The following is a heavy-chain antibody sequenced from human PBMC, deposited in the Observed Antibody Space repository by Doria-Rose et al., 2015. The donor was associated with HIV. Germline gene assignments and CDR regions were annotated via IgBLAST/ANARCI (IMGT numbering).Heavy chain of an antibody. J-gene: IGHJ4*02. CDR2: IFSDGER. CDR1: GVSLSSPGMG. CDR3: ARIKSSRWYHKYYFDF. D-gene: IGHD6-13*01. Sequence: QVTLKESGPVLVKPTETLTLTCTVSGVSLSSPGMGVSWIRQPPGKALEWLANIFSDGERSYKTSLKSRLIISRGTSKSQVVLTMTDMDPVDTATYYCARIKSSRWYHKYYFDFWGQGTLVIVSA. V-gene: IGHV2-26*01.